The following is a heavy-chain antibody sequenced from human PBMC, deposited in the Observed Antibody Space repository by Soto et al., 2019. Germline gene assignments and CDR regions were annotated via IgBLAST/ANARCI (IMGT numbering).Heavy chain of an antibody. D-gene: IGHD6-13*01. CDR3: ARVKAAGVYYFDY. Sequence: SETLSLTCAVYGGSFSGYYWSWIRQPPGKGLEWIGEINHSGSTNYNPSLKSRVTISVDTSKNQFSLKLSSVTAADTAVYYCARVKAAGVYYFDYWGQGTLVTVSS. J-gene: IGHJ4*02. CDR2: INHSGST. CDR1: GGSFSGYY. V-gene: IGHV4-34*01.